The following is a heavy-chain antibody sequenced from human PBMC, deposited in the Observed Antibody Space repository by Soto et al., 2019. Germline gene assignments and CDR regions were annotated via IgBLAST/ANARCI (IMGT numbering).Heavy chain of an antibody. CDR2: IYYSGST. V-gene: IGHV4-59*01. Sequence: QVQLQESGPGLVKPSETLSLTCTVSGGSISSYYWSWIRQPPGKGLEWIGYIYYSGSTNYKPSLKSRVTISVDTSKNQFSLKLSSVTAADTAVYYCARRARSWYDYYYYMDVWGKGTTVTVSS. CDR3: ARRARSWYDYYYYMDV. D-gene: IGHD6-13*01. CDR1: GGSISSYY. J-gene: IGHJ6*03.